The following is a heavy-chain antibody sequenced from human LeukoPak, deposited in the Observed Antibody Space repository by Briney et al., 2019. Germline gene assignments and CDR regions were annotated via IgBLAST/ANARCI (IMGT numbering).Heavy chain of an antibody. CDR3: ARKYCSGGSCYEGFDY. CDR1: GYSFTSYW. Sequence: GESLKISCKGSGYSFTSYWIGWVRQMPGKGLEWMGIIYPGDSDTRYSPSFQGQVTISADKSISTAYLQWSSLKASDTAMYYCARKYCSGGSCYEGFDYWGQGTLVTVSS. V-gene: IGHV5-51*01. J-gene: IGHJ4*02. CDR2: IYPGDSDT. D-gene: IGHD2-15*01.